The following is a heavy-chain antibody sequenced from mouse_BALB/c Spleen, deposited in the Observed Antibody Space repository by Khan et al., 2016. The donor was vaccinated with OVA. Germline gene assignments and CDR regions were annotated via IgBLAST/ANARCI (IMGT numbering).Heavy chain of an antibody. Sequence: EVELVESGGGLVNPGGSLKLSCAASGFTFSDYYMYWVRQTPEKRLEWVATISDGGNYTNYPDDLKGRFTISRDNAKNSLYLQMSSLKSEDTAMYYCARDYDYDGYYTMDYWGQGTSVTVSS. V-gene: IGHV5-4*02. CDR3: ARDYDYDGYYTMDY. CDR1: GFTFSDYY. D-gene: IGHD2-4*01. J-gene: IGHJ4*01. CDR2: ISDGGNYT.